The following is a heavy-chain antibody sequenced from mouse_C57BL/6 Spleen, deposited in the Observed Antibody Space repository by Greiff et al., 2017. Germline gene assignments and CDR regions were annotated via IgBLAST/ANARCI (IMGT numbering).Heavy chain of an antibody. Sequence: VQLQQPGAELVKPGASVKMSCKASGYTFTSYWITWVKQRPGQGLEWIGDIYPGSGSTNYNEKFKSKATLTVDTSSSTAYMQRSSLTSEDSAVYYCARSLYGSSYGYWGQCTTLTVSS. CDR2: IYPGSGST. CDR3: ARSLYGSSYGY. D-gene: IGHD1-1*01. V-gene: IGHV1-55*01. J-gene: IGHJ2*01. CDR1: GYTFTSYW.